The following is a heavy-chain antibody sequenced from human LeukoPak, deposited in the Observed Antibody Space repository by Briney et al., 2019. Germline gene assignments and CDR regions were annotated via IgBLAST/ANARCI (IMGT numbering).Heavy chain of an antibody. J-gene: IGHJ6*02. D-gene: IGHD2-2*01. Sequence: GRSLRLSCAASGFIFSSYAMHWVRQAPGKGLEWVAVISYDGSNKYYADSVKGRFTISRDNSKNTLYLQMNSLRAEDTAVYYCARDGNRWDVVVPAGGLQFGSRYYYYGMDVWGQGTTVTVSS. CDR1: GFIFSSYA. CDR3: ARDGNRWDVVVPAGGLQFGSRYYYYGMDV. CDR2: ISYDGSNK. V-gene: IGHV3-30-3*01.